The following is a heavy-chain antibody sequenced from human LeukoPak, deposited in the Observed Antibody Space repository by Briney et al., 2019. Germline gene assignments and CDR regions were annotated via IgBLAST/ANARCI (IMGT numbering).Heavy chain of an antibody. Sequence: GGSLRLSCAASGFTFSDYAMSWVRQAPGKGLEWVSAISGSGGGTYYADSVKGRFTISRDNSKNTLYLQMNSLRAEDTAVYYCAKAYRAGYSGYDFPFDYWGQGTLVTVSS. V-gene: IGHV3-23*01. J-gene: IGHJ4*02. CDR3: AKAYRAGYSGYDFPFDY. D-gene: IGHD5-12*01. CDR2: ISGSGGGT. CDR1: GFTFSDYA.